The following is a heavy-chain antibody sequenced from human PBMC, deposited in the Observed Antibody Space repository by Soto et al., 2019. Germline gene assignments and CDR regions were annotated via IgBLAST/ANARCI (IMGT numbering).Heavy chain of an antibody. D-gene: IGHD6-19*01. J-gene: IGHJ4*02. CDR1: GFTFNNAL. Sequence: PGGSLRLSCAASGFTFNNALMNWVRQAPGKGLEWVGRIKSKTDGETTDYAAPVKGRFTLSRDDSKNTLYLQMNSLKTEDTAVSYCTAAVAPVGSLGYWGQGTLVNVSS. V-gene: IGHV3-15*07. CDR2: IKSKTDGETT. CDR3: TAAVAPVGSLGY.